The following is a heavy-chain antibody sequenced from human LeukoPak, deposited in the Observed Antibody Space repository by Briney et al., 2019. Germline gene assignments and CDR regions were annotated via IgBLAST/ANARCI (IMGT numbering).Heavy chain of an antibody. D-gene: IGHD6-13*01. CDR1: GFTFSNYW. V-gene: IGHV3-74*01. J-gene: IGHJ5*02. CDR3: VRGESSSWNA. Sequence: PGGSLRLSCAASGFTFSNYWMHWVRQAPGKGLVWVSGIRFDASITTYADSVKGRFTITRDNAKNTLYLQMNSLRGEDTAVYYCVRGESSSWNAWGRGSLVIVSS. CDR2: IRFDASIT.